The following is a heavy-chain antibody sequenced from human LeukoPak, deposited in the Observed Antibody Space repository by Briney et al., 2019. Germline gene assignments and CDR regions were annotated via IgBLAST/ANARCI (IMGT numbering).Heavy chain of an antibody. D-gene: IGHD3-10*01. V-gene: IGHV3-7*01. CDR3: ASGSGSYFPGY. J-gene: IGHJ4*02. CDR2: IKQDGREK. Sequence: GGSLRLSCAASGFTFTCCWMSWVRQTPGKGLEWVASIKQDGREKFYADSVKGRFTISRDNAKNSLYLQVNSLRAEDTAVYYCASGSGSYFPGYWGQGTLVTVSS. CDR1: GFTFTCCW.